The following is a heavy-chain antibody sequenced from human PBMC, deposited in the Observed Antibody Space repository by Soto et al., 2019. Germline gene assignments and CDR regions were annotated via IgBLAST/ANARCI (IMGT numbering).Heavy chain of an antibody. CDR2: ISSSSSYI. D-gene: IGHD6-13*01. J-gene: IGHJ4*02. V-gene: IGHV3-21*01. CDR1: GFAFSSNN. Sequence: RGSLRVSWAASGFAFSSNNMNWVRQAPGKGLEWVSSISSSSSYIYYAHSVRGRFTISRDNAKNSLYLQMNSLTAEDTAVYYCAREGLYSRSSCWGQGTLVTVSS. CDR3: AREGLYSRSSC.